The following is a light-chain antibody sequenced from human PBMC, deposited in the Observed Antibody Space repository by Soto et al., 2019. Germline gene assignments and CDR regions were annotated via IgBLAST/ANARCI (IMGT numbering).Light chain of an antibody. CDR3: QQRSNWPPWT. Sequence: EIVLTQSPATLSLSPGERATLSCRASQSVSSYLAWYQQKPGQAPRLLIYDASNRATGIPARFSGSGSGTDFTLTISSLEPEDSAVYYGQQRSNWPPWTFGQGTKVEIK. CDR2: DAS. J-gene: IGKJ1*01. V-gene: IGKV3-11*01. CDR1: QSVSSY.